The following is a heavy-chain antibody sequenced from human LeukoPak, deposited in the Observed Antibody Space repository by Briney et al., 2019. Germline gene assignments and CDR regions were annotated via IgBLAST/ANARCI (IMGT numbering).Heavy chain of an antibody. CDR2: INPHSGGT. D-gene: IGHD6-25*01. V-gene: IGHV1-2*02. J-gene: IGHJ3*02. CDR1: GYNYRDYY. CDR3: ARVHRFKGRTYPSGYDI. Sequence: GASVKVSCKASGYNYRDYYIHWVRHAPGQGLEWMGWINPHSGGTRYAPKFQGRVTMSSDTAINTSYMGLRRLRSDDTAVFYCARVHRFKGRTYPSGYDIWAQGTRVSVSS.